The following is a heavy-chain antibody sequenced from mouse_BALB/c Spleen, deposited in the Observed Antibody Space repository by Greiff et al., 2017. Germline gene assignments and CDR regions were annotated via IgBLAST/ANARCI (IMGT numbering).Heavy chain of an antibody. J-gene: IGHJ4*01. CDR3: ARARATLYAMDY. CDR1: GFTFTDYY. V-gene: IGHV7-3*02. D-gene: IGHD3-1*01. CDR2: IRNKANGYTT. Sequence: EVKLQESGGGLVQPGGSLRLSCATSGFTFTDYYMSWVRQPPGKALEWLGFIRNKANGYTTEYSASVKGRFTISRDNSQSILYLQMNTLRAEDSATYYCARARATLYAMDYWGQGTSVTVSS.